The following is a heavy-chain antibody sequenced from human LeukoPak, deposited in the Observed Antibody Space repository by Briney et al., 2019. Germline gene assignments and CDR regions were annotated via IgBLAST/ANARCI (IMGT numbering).Heavy chain of an antibody. Sequence: ASVKVSCKASGYTFTGYYIHWVRQAPGQGLEWMGWVTPHSGVTNYAQKFQGRVTMTRDTSISTAYMELSRLRSDDTAVYYCARYYYDSSGKQRAFDIWGQGTMVTVSS. CDR1: GYTFTGYY. J-gene: IGHJ3*02. CDR3: ARYYYDSSGKQRAFDI. V-gene: IGHV1-2*02. CDR2: VTPHSGVT. D-gene: IGHD3-22*01.